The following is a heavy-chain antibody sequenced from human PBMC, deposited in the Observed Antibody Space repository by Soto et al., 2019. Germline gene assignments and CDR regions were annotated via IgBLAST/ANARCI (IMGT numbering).Heavy chain of an antibody. CDR1: GFTFRGDA. J-gene: IGHJ4*02. CDR2: ISGSGQMT. V-gene: IGHV3-23*01. Sequence: GGSLRLSCVASGFTFRGDAMSWVRQAPGKGLEWVSSISGSGQMTHYADSVKGRFTISRDNSKNTLYLQMKSLRAEDTAVYYCARSEMTYNWNDWGQGTLVTVSA. CDR3: ARSEMTYNWND. D-gene: IGHD1-20*01.